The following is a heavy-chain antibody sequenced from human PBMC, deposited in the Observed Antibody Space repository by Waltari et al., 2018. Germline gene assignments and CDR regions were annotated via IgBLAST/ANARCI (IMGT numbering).Heavy chain of an antibody. CDR2: INRDGSGT. CDR3: ASGNSHAFDL. D-gene: IGHD1-7*01. J-gene: IGHJ3*01. V-gene: IGHV3-74*01. CDR1: GFNFRSYW. Sequence: EVQLVESGGGFVQPGGSLRVSCTASGFNFRSYWMHWVRQVPGKGLVWVSRINRDGSGTSYADSAKGRFTISRDNAKNTLFLQMNSLRGEDTAVYYCASGNSHAFDLWGQGTMVTVSS.